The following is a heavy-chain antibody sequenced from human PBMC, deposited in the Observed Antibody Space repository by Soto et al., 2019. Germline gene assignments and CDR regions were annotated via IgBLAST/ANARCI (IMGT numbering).Heavy chain of an antibody. D-gene: IGHD3-22*01. CDR3: AGTYYYDSSGYHQYYGMDV. Sequence: SVKVSCKASGGTFSSYAISWVRQAPGQGLEWMGGIIPIFGTANYAQKFQGRVTITADESTSTAYMELSSLRSEDTAVYYCAGTYYYDSSGYHQYYGMDVWGQGTTVTVSS. J-gene: IGHJ6*02. CDR1: GGTFSSYA. CDR2: IIPIFGTA. V-gene: IGHV1-69*13.